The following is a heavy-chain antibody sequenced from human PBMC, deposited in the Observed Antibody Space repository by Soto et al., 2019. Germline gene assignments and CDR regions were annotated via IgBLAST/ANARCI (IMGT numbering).Heavy chain of an antibody. D-gene: IGHD1-26*01. V-gene: IGHV1-69*01. CDR2: IIPIFGTA. CDR1: GGTFSSYS. J-gene: IGHJ4*02. CDR3: ARDGGRHSGGIDY. Sequence: QVQLVQSGAEVKKPGSSVKVSCKASGGTFSSYSINWVRQAPGQGLEWMGEIIPIFGTANYAQKFQGRVTITAYESTSTAYRELSSLRSEDTAVYYCARDGGRHSGGIDYWGQGTLVTVSS.